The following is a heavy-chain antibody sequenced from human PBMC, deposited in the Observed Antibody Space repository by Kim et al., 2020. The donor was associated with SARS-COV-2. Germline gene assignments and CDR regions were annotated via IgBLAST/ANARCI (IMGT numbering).Heavy chain of an antibody. J-gene: IGHJ3*01. D-gene: IGHD5-12*01. V-gene: IGHV5-51*01. Sequence: GESLKISCRTSGYSFNNYWIAWVRQMPGKGLEWMGLIYPGDSETRYSPSFQGQVTLSADKSITTAYLQWGSLKASDTVLYYCARRLSGYDWNAFDVWGQGTLVTVSS. CDR2: IYPGDSET. CDR3: ARRLSGYDWNAFDV. CDR1: GYSFNNYW.